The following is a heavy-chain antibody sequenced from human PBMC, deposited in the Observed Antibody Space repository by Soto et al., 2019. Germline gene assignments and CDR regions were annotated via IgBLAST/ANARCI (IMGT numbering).Heavy chain of an antibody. CDR3: AKQGNYYDSSGYYLDAFDI. D-gene: IGHD3-22*01. J-gene: IGHJ3*02. Sequence: PGGSLRLSCAASGFTFSSYAMSWVRQAPGKGLEWVSAISGSGGSTYYADSVKGRFTISRDNSKNTLYLQMNSLRAEDTAVYYCAKQGNYYDSSGYYLDAFDIWGQGTMVTVSS. CDR2: ISGSGGST. CDR1: GFTFSSYA. V-gene: IGHV3-23*01.